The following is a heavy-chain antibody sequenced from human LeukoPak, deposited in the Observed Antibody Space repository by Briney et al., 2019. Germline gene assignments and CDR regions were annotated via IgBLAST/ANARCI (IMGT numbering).Heavy chain of an antibody. Sequence: ASVKVSCKASGYTFTSYDINWVRQATGQGLEWMGWMNPNSGNTGYAQKFQGRVTMTRNTSISTAYMELSSLRSEDTAVYYCARAFGYCSGGSCYSYDASDIWGQGTMVTVSS. D-gene: IGHD2-15*01. V-gene: IGHV1-8*01. CDR1: GYTFTSYD. CDR2: MNPNSGNT. J-gene: IGHJ3*02. CDR3: ARAFGYCSGGSCYSYDASDI.